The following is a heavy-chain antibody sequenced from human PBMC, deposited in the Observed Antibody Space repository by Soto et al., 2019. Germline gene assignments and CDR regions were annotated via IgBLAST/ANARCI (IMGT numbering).Heavy chain of an antibody. V-gene: IGHV3-30-3*01. D-gene: IGHD3-3*01. Sequence: LRLSCAASGFTFSSYAMHWVRQSPGQGLEWVAVISYDGSNKYYADSVKGRFTISRDNSKNTLYLQMNSLRAEDTAVYYCARDPLNNYDFWSGYYNYWGQGTLVTVSS. J-gene: IGHJ4*02. CDR2: ISYDGSNK. CDR1: GFTFSSYA. CDR3: ARDPLNNYDFWSGYYNY.